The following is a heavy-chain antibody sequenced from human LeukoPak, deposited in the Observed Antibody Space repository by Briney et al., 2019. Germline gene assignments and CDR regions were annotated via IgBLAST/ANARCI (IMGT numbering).Heavy chain of an antibody. J-gene: IGHJ4*02. D-gene: IGHD4-17*01. CDR3: ARLHYGALSAHFDY. V-gene: IGHV4-4*02. Sequence: PSGTLSLTCTVSRASISSPKWWTWVRQPPGKGLEWVGEISHSGSTTYNPPLLSRLKMSIDKSRNQFSLKLTSVTVADTAVYYCARLHYGALSAHFDYWGQGTLVTVSS. CDR2: ISHSGST. CDR1: RASISSPKW.